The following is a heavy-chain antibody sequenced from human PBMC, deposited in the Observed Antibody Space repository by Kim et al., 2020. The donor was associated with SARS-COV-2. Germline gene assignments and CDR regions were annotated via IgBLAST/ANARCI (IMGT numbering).Heavy chain of an antibody. V-gene: IGHV3-11*01. CDR3: AREWATGYYDSSGYYYDY. Sequence: KGRFTISQDNAKNSLYLQMNSLGAEDTAVYYCAREWATGYYDSSGYYYDYWGQGTLVTVSS. J-gene: IGHJ4*02. D-gene: IGHD3-22*01.